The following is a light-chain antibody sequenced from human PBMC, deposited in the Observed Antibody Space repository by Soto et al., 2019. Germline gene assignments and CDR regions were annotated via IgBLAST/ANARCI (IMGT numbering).Light chain of an antibody. CDR1: QAIPSY. V-gene: IGKV1-9*01. CDR2: AVS. Sequence: DIQLTQSPSFLSASVGDSVTLTCRASQAIPSYIAWYQQKPGKAPKLLIYAVSSLQSGVPSRFSGRGFGTEFTLTISSLQPEDFATYYCQQPNSYPPFTFGPGTKVDVK. J-gene: IGKJ3*01. CDR3: QQPNSYPPFT.